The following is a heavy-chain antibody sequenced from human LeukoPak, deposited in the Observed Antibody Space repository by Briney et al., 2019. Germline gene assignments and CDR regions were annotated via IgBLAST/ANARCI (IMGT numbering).Heavy chain of an antibody. CDR2: INPNSGGT. V-gene: IGHV1-2*02. J-gene: IGHJ6*03. D-gene: IGHD6-19*01. Sequence: ASVKVSCKASGYTLTDYYMHWVRQAPGQGLEWMGWINPNSGGTNYAQKFQGRVTMTRDTSISTAYMGLSRLSDDTAVYYCARGVAGPYYYYYMDVWGRGTTVTVSS. CDR3: ARGVAGPYYYYYMDV. CDR1: GYTLTDYY.